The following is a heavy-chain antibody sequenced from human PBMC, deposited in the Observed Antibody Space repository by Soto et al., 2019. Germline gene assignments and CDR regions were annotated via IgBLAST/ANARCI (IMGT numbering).Heavy chain of an antibody. CDR1: GGTFSNYA. CDR3: ASRRPETYYYDSSGYYVAFDI. J-gene: IGHJ3*02. CDR2: IIPLSGTA. V-gene: IGHV1-69*01. D-gene: IGHD3-22*01. Sequence: QVQLVQSGAEVKKPGSSVKVTCKASGGTFSNYAISWVRQAPGQGLEWMGGIIPLSGTANYAQKFQGRVTITADESTSTAYMELSSLRSEDTAVYYCASRRPETYYYDSSGYYVAFDIWGQGIMVTVSS.